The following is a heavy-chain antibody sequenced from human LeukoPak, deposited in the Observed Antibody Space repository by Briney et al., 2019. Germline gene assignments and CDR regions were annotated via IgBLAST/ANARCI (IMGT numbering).Heavy chain of an antibody. D-gene: IGHD1-14*01. CDR1: GGSFSGYY. CDR3: ARVAPGSDPAGSFDY. J-gene: IGHJ4*02. Sequence: SETLSLTCAVYGGSFSGYYWSWIRQPAGKGLEWIGRIYTSGSTNYNPSLKSRVTMSVDTSKNQFSLKLNSVTAADTAVYYCARVAPGSDPAGSFDYWGQGTLVTVSS. CDR2: IYTSGST. V-gene: IGHV4-59*10.